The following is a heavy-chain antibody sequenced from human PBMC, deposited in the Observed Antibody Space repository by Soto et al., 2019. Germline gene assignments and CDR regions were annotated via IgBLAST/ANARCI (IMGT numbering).Heavy chain of an antibody. J-gene: IGHJ6*02. CDR1: GYTVTSYY. V-gene: IGHV1-46*01. CDR2: INPNSGST. D-gene: IGHD2-2*01. CDR3: ARAGIAYCSSTTCYLYYYVMDV. Sequence: PSVKVSCKASGYTVTSYYMHWVRQAPGQGLEWMGIINPNSGSTTYAQKFQGRVTMTRDTSTSTVYMELTNLSSGDTAVYYCARAGIAYCSSTTCYLYYYVMDVWG.